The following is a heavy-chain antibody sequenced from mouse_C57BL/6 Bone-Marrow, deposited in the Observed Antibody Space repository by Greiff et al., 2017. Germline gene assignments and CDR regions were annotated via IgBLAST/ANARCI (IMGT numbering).Heavy chain of an antibody. CDR2: ISSGGDYI. D-gene: IGHD2-4*01. V-gene: IGHV5-9-1*02. J-gene: IGHJ4*01. CDR3: TRVYDYFYYAMDY. Sequence: EVQGVESGAGLVKPGGSLKLSCAASGFTFSSYAMSWVRQTPEKRLEWVAYISSGGDYIYYADTVKGRFTISRDNARNTLYLQMSSLKSEDTAMYYCTRVYDYFYYAMDYWGQGTSVTVSS. CDR1: GFTFSSYA.